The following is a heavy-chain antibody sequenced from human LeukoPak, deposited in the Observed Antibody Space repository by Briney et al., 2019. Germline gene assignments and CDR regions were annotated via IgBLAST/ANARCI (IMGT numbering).Heavy chain of an antibody. J-gene: IGHJ6*03. V-gene: IGHV3-30*04. CDR3: ARNQQQLVQNYYYHYMDV. Sequence: GGSLRLSCAASEFTFSNNAMHWVRQAPGKGLEWVAVISYDGSNKYYADSVKGRFTISRDSSKNTLYLQMNSLRAEDTAVYFCARNQQQLVQNYYYHYMDVWGKGTTVTVSS. CDR2: ISYDGSNK. CDR1: EFTFSNNA. D-gene: IGHD6-13*01.